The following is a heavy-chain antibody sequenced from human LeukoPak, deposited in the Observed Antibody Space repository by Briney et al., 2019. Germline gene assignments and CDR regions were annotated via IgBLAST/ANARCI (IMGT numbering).Heavy chain of an antibody. J-gene: IGHJ4*02. CDR3: AKQPGSVVDSSGSLSRH. CDR1: EFTFSSYA. Sequence: PGGSLRLSCAASEFTFSSYAMSWVRQAPGKGLEWVSTISGSGASTYYADSVTGRFTISRDNSKNTLYLQMNSLRAEDTAVYYCAKQPGSVVDSSGSLSRHWGQGTLVTVSS. V-gene: IGHV3-23*01. CDR2: ISGSGAST. D-gene: IGHD3-22*01.